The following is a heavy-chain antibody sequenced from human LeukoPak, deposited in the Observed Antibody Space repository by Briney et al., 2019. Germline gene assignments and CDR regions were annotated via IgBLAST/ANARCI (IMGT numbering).Heavy chain of an antibody. Sequence: ASVKVSCKASGYTFTSYGISWVRQAPGQGLEWMGWINPNSGGTNYAQKFQGRVTMTRDTSISTAYMELSRLRSDDTAVYYCARPGLLVALNYGMDVWGQGTTVTVSS. J-gene: IGHJ6*02. D-gene: IGHD5-12*01. V-gene: IGHV1-2*02. CDR3: ARPGLLVALNYGMDV. CDR1: GYTFTSYG. CDR2: INPNSGGT.